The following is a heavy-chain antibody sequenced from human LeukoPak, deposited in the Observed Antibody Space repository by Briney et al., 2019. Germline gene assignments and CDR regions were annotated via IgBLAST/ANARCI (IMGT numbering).Heavy chain of an antibody. CDR2: IYTSGST. J-gene: IGHJ3*02. CDR3: ARDRHSRGLFDI. Sequence: SETLSLTCTVSGGSISSYYWSWIRQPAGKGLEWIGRIYTSGSTNYNPSLKRRVTMSVGTSKNQFSLKPSSVTAADTAVYYCARDRHSRGLFDIWGQGTMVTVSS. V-gene: IGHV4-4*07. D-gene: IGHD2-15*01. CDR1: GGSISSYY.